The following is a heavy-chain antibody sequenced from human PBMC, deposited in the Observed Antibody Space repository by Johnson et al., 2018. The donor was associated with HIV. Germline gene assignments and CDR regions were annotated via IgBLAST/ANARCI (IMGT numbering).Heavy chain of an antibody. CDR1: GFTFSSYW. V-gene: IGHV3-30*02. CDR3: KFGDHDAFDI. Sequence: QVQLVESGGGLVQPGGSLRLSCAASGFTFSSYWMSWVRQAPGKGLEWVAFIRYDGSNEYYGDAVKGRFTISRDNSKNTLYLQLNSLGAEDTAVYHCKFGDHDAFDIWGQGTMVTVSS. CDR2: IRYDGSNE. D-gene: IGHD3-10*01. J-gene: IGHJ3*02.